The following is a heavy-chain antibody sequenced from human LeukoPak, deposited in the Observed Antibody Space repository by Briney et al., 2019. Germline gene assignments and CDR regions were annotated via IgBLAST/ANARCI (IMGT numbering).Heavy chain of an antibody. Sequence: GGSLRLSCAASGFTFSSYAMSWVRQAPGKGLEWVSGLSDSGGSTFYADSVKGRFTISRDNSKNTLFLQMNRLRAEDTAVYYCAKGGAVSSKSITLIRGTRRYYYYMDVWGKGTTVTISS. V-gene: IGHV3-23*01. CDR1: GFTFSSYA. CDR2: LSDSGGST. CDR3: AKGGAVSSKSITLIRGTRRYYYYMDV. D-gene: IGHD3-10*01. J-gene: IGHJ6*03.